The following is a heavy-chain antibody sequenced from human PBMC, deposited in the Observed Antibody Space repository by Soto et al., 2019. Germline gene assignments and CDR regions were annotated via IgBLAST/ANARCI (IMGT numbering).Heavy chain of an antibody. J-gene: IGHJ4*02. V-gene: IGHV3-30-3*01. CDR3: ARCSDIIGSWSGRVEC. CDR2: TSYDSTNT. Sequence: QVQLMESGGGVVQPGTTLRLSCSASEFTFNTYAMHWVRQAPGRGLDWVAVTSYDSTNTKYADSVKGRFTISRDNSKNTLFLQMTRMTAGDTAVGYWARCSDIIGSWSGRVECWGRGNLVLVS. D-gene: IGHD3-10*01. CDR1: EFTFNTYA.